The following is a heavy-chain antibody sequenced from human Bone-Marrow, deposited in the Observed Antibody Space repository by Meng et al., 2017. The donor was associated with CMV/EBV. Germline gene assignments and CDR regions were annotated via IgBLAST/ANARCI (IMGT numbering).Heavy chain of an antibody. CDR2: ISSSSSYI. V-gene: IGHV3-21*01. CDR3: ARGPYYYGMDV. Sequence: GESLKISCAASGFTFSSYSMNWVRQAPGKGLEWVSSISSSSSYIYYADSVKGRFTISRDNAKNSLYLQMNSLRAEDTAVYYCARGPYYYGMDVWGQGPTVTVSS. CDR1: GFTFSSYS. J-gene: IGHJ6*01.